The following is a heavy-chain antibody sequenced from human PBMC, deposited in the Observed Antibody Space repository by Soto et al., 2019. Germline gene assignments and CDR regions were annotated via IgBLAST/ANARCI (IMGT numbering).Heavy chain of an antibody. V-gene: IGHV3-30-3*01. CDR2: ISHDGTNR. D-gene: IGHD3-3*01. CDR1: GFAFNIYA. CDR3: ARSSGVPTPDFDY. Sequence: GSLRLSCAASGFAFNIYAIHWVHQAPGKGLEWVAVISHDGTNRYYTDSVRGRFTISRDNSKNTVYLEMDSLRADDTAVYYCARSSGVPTPDFDYWGQGTLVTVSS. J-gene: IGHJ4*02.